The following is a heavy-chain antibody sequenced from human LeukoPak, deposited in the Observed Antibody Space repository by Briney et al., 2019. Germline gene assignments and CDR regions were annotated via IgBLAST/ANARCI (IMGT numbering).Heavy chain of an antibody. J-gene: IGHJ4*02. D-gene: IGHD5-12*01. CDR2: IYPGDSDT. CDR3: ARLVNYDYPLDY. V-gene: IGHV5-51*01. Sequence: GESLKISCKGSGYSFTTYWIAWVRQIPGKGLEWMGIIYPGDSDTRYSPSFQGQVTISADKSISTAYLQWSSLKASDTAVYYRARLVNYDYPLDYWGQGTLVTVSS. CDR1: GYSFTTYW.